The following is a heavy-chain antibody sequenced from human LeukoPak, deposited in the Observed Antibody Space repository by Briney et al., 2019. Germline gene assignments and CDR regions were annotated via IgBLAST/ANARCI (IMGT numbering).Heavy chain of an antibody. CDR1: GFTFSSYS. J-gene: IGHJ6*03. CDR2: ISSSGSTI. V-gene: IGHV3-48*04. Sequence: GGSLRLSCAASGFTFSSYSMNWVRQAPGKGLEWVSYISSSGSTIYYADSVKGRFTISRDNAKNSLYLQMNSLRAEDTAVYYCAKVVGSGITFNYYFYMDVWGKGATVIISS. CDR3: AKVVGSGITFNYYFYMDV. D-gene: IGHD3-10*01.